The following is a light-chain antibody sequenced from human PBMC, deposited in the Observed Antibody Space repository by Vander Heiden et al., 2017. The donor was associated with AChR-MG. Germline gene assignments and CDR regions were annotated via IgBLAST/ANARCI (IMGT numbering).Light chain of an antibody. Sequence: QSMLTQPPSVSGAPGQRVTISCTGGRSNIGAGYDVHWYQQVPGTAPKLLIYVNSIRPSGVPDRFSGSKSDTSASLAITGLQAEDEADYYCQSYDSSLSVVFGGGTKLTVL. J-gene: IGLJ2*01. CDR1: RSNIGAGYD. CDR2: VNS. CDR3: QSYDSSLSVV. V-gene: IGLV1-40*01.